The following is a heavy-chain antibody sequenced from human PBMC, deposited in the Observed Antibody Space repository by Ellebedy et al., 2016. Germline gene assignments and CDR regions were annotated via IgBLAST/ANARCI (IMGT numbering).Heavy chain of an antibody. D-gene: IGHD1-7*01. V-gene: IGHV3-23*01. J-gene: IGHJ4*02. CDR2: ISVSGSGK. Sequence: GGSLRLSXAASGFTFSSYAMSWVRQVPGKGLEWVSSISVSGSGKYYADSVKGRFTFSRDNSNNSLYLQMNSLRAEDTALYYCAKVDNNWNYDYWGQGTLVTVSS. CDR1: GFTFSSYA. CDR3: AKVDNNWNYDY.